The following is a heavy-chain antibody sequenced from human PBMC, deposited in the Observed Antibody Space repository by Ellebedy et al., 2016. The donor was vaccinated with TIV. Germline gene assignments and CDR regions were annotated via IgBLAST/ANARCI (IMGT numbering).Heavy chain of an antibody. CDR1: GGSISSYY. CDR3: ARAPDLTGTVDF. V-gene: IGHV4-4*07. CDR2: IYTSGST. Sequence: SETLSLTXTVSGGSISSYYWSWIRQPAGKGLEWIGRIYTSGSTNYNPSLKSRVTISVDTSKNQFSLKLSSVTAADTAVYYCARAPDLTGTVDFWGQGTLVTVSS. J-gene: IGHJ4*02. D-gene: IGHD1-20*01.